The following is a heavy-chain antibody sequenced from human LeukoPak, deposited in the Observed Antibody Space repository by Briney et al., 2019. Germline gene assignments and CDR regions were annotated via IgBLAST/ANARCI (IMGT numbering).Heavy chain of an antibody. CDR3: ARGLLLWFGELSSWFDP. V-gene: IGHV4-39*01. CDR2: IYYSGST. J-gene: IGHJ5*02. Sequence: SETLSLTCTVSGGSISSSSYYWGWIRQPPGKGLEWIGSIYYSGSTYYNPSLKSRVTISVDTSKDQFSLKLSSVTAADTAVYYCARGLLLWFGELSSWFDPWGQGTLVTVSS. CDR1: GGSISSSSYY. D-gene: IGHD3-10*01.